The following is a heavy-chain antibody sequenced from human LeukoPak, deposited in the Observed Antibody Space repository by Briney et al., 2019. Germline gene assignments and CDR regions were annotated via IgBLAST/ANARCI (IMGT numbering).Heavy chain of an antibody. J-gene: IGHJ4*02. CDR1: GFTFSSYA. D-gene: IGHD3-10*01. CDR3: ARDYGGFGDLLGLADY. V-gene: IGHV3-23*01. Sequence: GGSLRLSCAASGFTFSSYAMSWVRQAPGKGLEWVSAISGSGGSTYYADSVKGRFTISRDNSKNTLYLQMNSLRAEDTALYHCARDYGGFGDLLGLADYWGQGTLVTVSS. CDR2: ISGSGGST.